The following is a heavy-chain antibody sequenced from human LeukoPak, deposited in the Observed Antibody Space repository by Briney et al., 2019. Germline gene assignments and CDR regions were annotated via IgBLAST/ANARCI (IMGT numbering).Heavy chain of an antibody. D-gene: IGHD1-26*01. CDR2: IIPIFGTA. V-gene: IGHV1-69*05. CDR1: GGTFSSYA. CDR3: ARDRPIVGATRDAFDI. J-gene: IGHJ3*02. Sequence: SVKVSCKASGGTFSSYAISWVRQAPGQGLEWIGGIIPIFGTANYAQKFQGRVTVTTDESTSTAYMELSSLRSEDTAVYYCARDRPIVGATRDAFDIWGQGTMVTVSS.